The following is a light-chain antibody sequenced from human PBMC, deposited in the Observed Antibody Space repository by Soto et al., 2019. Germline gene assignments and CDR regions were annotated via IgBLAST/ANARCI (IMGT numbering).Light chain of an antibody. CDR3: ATWDDTLNGRV. Sequence: QSVLTQPPSASGTRGQRVTISGSGSSSNIGSNSVNWYHQVAGTAPKLLIHSDNQRPSGVPDRFSGSKSGTSASLAISGLQSGDEADYYCATWDDTLNGRVFGGGTKVTVL. CDR2: SDN. V-gene: IGLV1-44*01. CDR1: SSNIGSNS. J-gene: IGLJ3*02.